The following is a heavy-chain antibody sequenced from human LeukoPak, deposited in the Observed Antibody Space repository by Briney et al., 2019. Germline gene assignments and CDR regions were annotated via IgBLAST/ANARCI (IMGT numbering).Heavy chain of an antibody. CDR2: INPNSGST. V-gene: IGHV1-2*02. D-gene: IGHD1-1*01. Sequence: ASVQVSCKASGYTFTGYYMHWVRQAPGQGLEWMGWINPNSGSTNYAQKFQGRVTMTRDTSISTAYMELSRLRSDDTAVYYCARGRQLDPDAFDIWGQGTMVTVSS. CDR3: ARGRQLDPDAFDI. J-gene: IGHJ3*02. CDR1: GYTFTGYY.